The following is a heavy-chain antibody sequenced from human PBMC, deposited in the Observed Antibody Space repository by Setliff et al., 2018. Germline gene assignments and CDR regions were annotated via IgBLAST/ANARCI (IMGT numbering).Heavy chain of an antibody. CDR3: RLWFRELLRDY. CDR1: GDSISSGSYH. J-gene: IGHJ4*02. D-gene: IGHD3-10*01. CDR2: IHPSGST. V-gene: IGHV4-61*02. Sequence: SETLSLTCTVSGDSISSGSYHWSWIRKPAGKGLEWIGRIHPSGSTNYNPSLQSRVTISIDTSKNQFSLNLSSVTAADSAVYFCRLWFRELLRDYWGQGTLVTVSS.